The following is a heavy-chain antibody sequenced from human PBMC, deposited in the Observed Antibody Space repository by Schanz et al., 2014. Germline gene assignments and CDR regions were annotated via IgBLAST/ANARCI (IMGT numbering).Heavy chain of an antibody. J-gene: IGHJ4*02. V-gene: IGHV1-69*04. Sequence: VQLEQSGAEVKKPGSSVKVSCKASGGTFSTYPINWLRQAPGQGLEWMGRIIPIAGITNYAQRFQGRVTITADKSSDTAYMELSSLRSEDTAVYYCARDFSAYVGNYFDYWGQGTLVTVSS. CDR2: IIPIAGIT. D-gene: IGHD5-12*01. CDR1: GGTFSTYP. CDR3: ARDFSAYVGNYFDY.